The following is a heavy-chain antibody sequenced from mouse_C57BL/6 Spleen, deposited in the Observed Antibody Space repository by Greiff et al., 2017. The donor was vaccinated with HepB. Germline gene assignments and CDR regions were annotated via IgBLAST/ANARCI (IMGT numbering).Heavy chain of an antibody. Sequence: VQLQQPGAELVKPGASVKLSCKASGYTFTSYWMQWVKQRPGQGLEWIGEIDPSDSYTNYNQKFKGKATLTVDTSSSTAYMQLSSLTSEDSAVYYCARWNTTVVGYFDYWGQGTTLTVSS. CDR3: ARWNTTVVGYFDY. J-gene: IGHJ2*01. CDR1: GYTFTSYW. CDR2: IDPSDSYT. D-gene: IGHD1-1*01. V-gene: IGHV1-50*01.